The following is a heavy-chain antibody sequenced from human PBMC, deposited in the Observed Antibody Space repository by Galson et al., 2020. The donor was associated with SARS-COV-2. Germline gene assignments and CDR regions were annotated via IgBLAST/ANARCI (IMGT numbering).Heavy chain of an antibody. CDR2: ISYNGNT. D-gene: IGHD3-10*01. Sequence: SETLSLTCTVSGASINSHNWAWIRPSPGEGLEWNAYISYNGNTKYNPSLKSRVTISVDTSNNQFSLKVNSVTAADTAVYYCARVSGSGTSALEAFDIWGQGTVVTISS. V-gene: IGHV4-59*11. J-gene: IGHJ3*02. CDR3: ARVSGSGTSALEAFDI. CDR1: GASINSHN.